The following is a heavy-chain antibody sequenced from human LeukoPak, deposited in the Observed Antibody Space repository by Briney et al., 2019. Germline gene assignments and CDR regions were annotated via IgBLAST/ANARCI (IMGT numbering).Heavy chain of an antibody. V-gene: IGHV4-39*07. CDR3: ARASTVPPSAYWFFDL. J-gene: IGHJ2*01. Sequence: TSETLSLTCTVSGGSISSSSYYWGWIRQPPGKGLEWIGSIYYSGSTYYNPSLKSRVTISVDTSKNQFSLKLSSVTAADTAVYYCARASTVPPSAYWFFDLWGRGTLVTVSS. CDR2: IYYSGST. D-gene: IGHD4-17*01. CDR1: GGSISSSSYY.